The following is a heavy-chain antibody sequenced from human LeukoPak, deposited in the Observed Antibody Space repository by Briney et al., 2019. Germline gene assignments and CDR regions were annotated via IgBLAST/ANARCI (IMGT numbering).Heavy chain of an antibody. CDR3: AGQYDFWSGSGQKNWFDP. V-gene: IGHV4-39*01. Sequence: SETLSLTCTVSGGSISSSSYYWGWIRQPPGKGLEWIGSIYYSGSTYQNPSLKSRVTISEDTSKNQFSLKLSSVTVADTAAYYCAGQYDFWSGSGQKNWFDPWGQGTLVTVSP. D-gene: IGHD3-3*01. CDR2: IYYSGST. CDR1: GGSISSSSYY. J-gene: IGHJ5*02.